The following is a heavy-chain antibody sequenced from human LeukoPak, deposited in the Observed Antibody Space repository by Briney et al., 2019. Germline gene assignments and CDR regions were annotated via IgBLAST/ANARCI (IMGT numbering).Heavy chain of an antibody. CDR2: ISASGGKT. Sequence: GGSLRLSCAASGFIFNDYAMSWVRQVPGKGLECVSVISASGGKTYYADSVKGRFTISRDTSKTTISLQMNSLRVEDSAVYYCAKWTRTTLFRGDRARFDSWGQGTLVTVSS. CDR1: GFIFNDYA. J-gene: IGHJ4*02. V-gene: IGHV3-23*01. CDR3: AKWTRTTLFRGDRARFDS. D-gene: IGHD3-10*01.